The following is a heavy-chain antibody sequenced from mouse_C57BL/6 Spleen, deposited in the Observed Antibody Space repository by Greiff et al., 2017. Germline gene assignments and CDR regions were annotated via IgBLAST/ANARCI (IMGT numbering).Heavy chain of an antibody. CDR1: GFTFSSYA. J-gene: IGHJ3*01. CDR2: ISSGGDYI. CDR3: TRDERFAY. V-gene: IGHV5-9-1*02. Sequence: EVQLVESGAGLVKPGGSLKLSCAASGFTFSSYAMSWVRQTPEKRLEWVAYISSGGDYIYYADTVKGRFTMSRDNDRNTLYMHMSSLKSEDTAMYYCTRDERFAYWGQGTLVTVSA.